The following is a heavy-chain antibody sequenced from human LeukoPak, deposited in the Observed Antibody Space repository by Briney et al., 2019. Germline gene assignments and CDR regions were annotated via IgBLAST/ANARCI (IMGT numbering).Heavy chain of an antibody. J-gene: IGHJ4*02. Sequence: PGGSLRLSCAASGFTFSCYWMHWVRQAPGKGLVWVSRINNDGSSTSYADSVKGRFTISRDNAKNTLYLQMNSLRAEDTAVYYCAENYYDSRGYFGYWGRGTLVTVSS. V-gene: IGHV3-74*01. D-gene: IGHD3-22*01. CDR2: INNDGSST. CDR1: GFTFSCYW. CDR3: AENYYDSRGYFGY.